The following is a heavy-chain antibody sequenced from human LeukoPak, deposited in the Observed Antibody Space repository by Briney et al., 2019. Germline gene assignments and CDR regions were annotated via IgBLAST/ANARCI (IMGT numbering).Heavy chain of an antibody. V-gene: IGHV1-18*01. D-gene: IGHD3-3*01. Sequence: ASVKVSCKASGYTFTSYGISWVRQAPGQGLEWMGWISAYNGNTNYAQKLQGRVTMTTDTSTSTAYMELRSLRSDDTAVYYCARVYSDFWSGYYYYYGMDVWGQGTTVTVSS. CDR2: ISAYNGNT. J-gene: IGHJ6*02. CDR3: ARVYSDFWSGYYYYYGMDV. CDR1: GYTFTSYG.